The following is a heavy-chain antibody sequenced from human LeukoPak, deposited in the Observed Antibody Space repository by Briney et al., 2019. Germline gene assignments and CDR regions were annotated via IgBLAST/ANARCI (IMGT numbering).Heavy chain of an antibody. Sequence: SQTLSLTCVISGDSVSSNDAAWNWIRQSPSRGPEWLGRTFYRSQWHYDYAVSVRGRITFIPDTSKNQVSLLLNSVTPEDTALYFCAGGTTNLRPWGQGIRVTVS. J-gene: IGHJ4*02. CDR2: TFYRSQWHY. CDR3: AGGTTNLRP. D-gene: IGHD3-16*01. V-gene: IGHV6-1*01. CDR1: GDSVSSNDAA.